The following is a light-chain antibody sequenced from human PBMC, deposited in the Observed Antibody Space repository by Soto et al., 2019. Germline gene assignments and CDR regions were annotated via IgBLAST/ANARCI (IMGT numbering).Light chain of an antibody. CDR2: AAS. V-gene: IGKV1-39*01. J-gene: IGKJ4*01. CDR3: QQSYSTPLT. CDR1: QSISSY. Sequence: EIQVSMSLSSVSASVGDRVTITCRASQSISSYLNWYQQKPGKAPKLLIYAASSLQSGVPSRFSGSGSGTDFTLTISSLQPEDFATYYCQQSYSTPLTFGGGTKVDIK.